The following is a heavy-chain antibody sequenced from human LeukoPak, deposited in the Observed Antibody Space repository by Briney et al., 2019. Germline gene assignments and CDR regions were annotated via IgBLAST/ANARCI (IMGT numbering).Heavy chain of an antibody. J-gene: IGHJ5*02. D-gene: IGHD2-2*02. V-gene: IGHV5-51*01. Sequence: GESLKISCKGSGYSFTSYWIGWARQMPGKGLEWMGIIYPGDSDTRYSPSFQGQVTISADKSISTAYLQWSSLKASDTAMYYCARLALSYCSSTSCYRENWFDPWGQGTLVTVSS. CDR3: ARLALSYCSSTSCYRENWFDP. CDR2: IYPGDSDT. CDR1: GYSFTSYW.